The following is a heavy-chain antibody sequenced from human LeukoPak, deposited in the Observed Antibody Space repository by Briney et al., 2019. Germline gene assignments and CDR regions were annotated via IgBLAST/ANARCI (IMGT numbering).Heavy chain of an antibody. CDR3: ATLWFGSFDY. CDR1: GYSISSGYY. V-gene: IGHV4-38-2*02. D-gene: IGHD3-10*01. J-gene: IGHJ4*02. CDR2: IYHSGST. Sequence: SETLSLTCTVSGYSISSGYYWGWIRQPPGKGLEWIGSIYHSGSTYYNPSLKSRVTISVDTSKNQFSLKLSSVTAADTAVYYCATLWFGSFDYWGQGTLVTVSS.